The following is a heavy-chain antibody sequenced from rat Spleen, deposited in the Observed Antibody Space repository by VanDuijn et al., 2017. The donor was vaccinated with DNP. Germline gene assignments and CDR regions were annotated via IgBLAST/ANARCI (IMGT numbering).Heavy chain of an antibody. CDR2: ISASGGRT. CDR3: AKDRPGGFAMDA. CDR1: GFTFSSFP. J-gene: IGHJ4*01. Sequence: EVQLVESGGGLVQPGGSMKLSCAASGFTFSSFPMAWVRQAPKKGLEWVATISASGGRTYYRDSVKGRFTVSRDNAENTVCLQMNSLRSEDTATYYCAKDRPGGFAMDAWGQGTSVTVSS. V-gene: IGHV5-46*01. D-gene: IGHD4-1*01.